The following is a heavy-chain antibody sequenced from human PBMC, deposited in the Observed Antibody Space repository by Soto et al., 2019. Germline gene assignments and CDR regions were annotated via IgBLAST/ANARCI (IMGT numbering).Heavy chain of an antibody. CDR2: IYYSGST. V-gene: IGHV4-31*03. CDR3: AGEMATILVFDY. Sequence: SETLSLTCTVSGGSISSGGYYWSWIRQHPGKGLEWIGYIYYSGSTYYNPSLKSRVTISVDTSKNQFSLKLSSVTAADTAVYYCAGEMATILVFDYWCQGTLVTVSS. CDR1: GGSISSGGYY. D-gene: IGHD5-12*01. J-gene: IGHJ4*02.